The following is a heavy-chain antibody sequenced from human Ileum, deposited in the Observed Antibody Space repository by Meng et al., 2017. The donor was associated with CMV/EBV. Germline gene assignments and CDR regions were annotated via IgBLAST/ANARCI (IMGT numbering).Heavy chain of an antibody. CDR3: ARCGGWRFDP. D-gene: IGHD3-16*01. V-gene: IGHV4-4*02. J-gene: IGHJ5*02. Sequence: LTCAVSSDYMSSSNHWSWVRQPPGKGLEWIGEIYHTGSTNYNPSLKSRVTMSVDKSKNQFSLRLSSVTAADTAVYYCARCGGWRFDPWGQGTLVTVSS. CDR1: SDYMSSSNH. CDR2: IYHTGST.